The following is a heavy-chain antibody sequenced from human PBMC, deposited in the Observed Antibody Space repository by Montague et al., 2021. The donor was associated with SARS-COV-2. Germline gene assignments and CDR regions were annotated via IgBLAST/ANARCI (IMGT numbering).Heavy chain of an antibody. Sequence: SETLSLTCAVYGGSFSGYYWNWIRQPPGKGLEWMGEINHSGSTNYYPTPKSRVTMSVDTSKNQFSLKLSSVTAADTAVYYCARGARQGYGFRVGSFDSWGQGTLVTVSS. CDR2: INHSGST. CDR1: GGSFSGYY. J-gene: IGHJ4*02. CDR3: ARGARQGYGFRVGSFDS. V-gene: IGHV4-34*01. D-gene: IGHD3-10*01.